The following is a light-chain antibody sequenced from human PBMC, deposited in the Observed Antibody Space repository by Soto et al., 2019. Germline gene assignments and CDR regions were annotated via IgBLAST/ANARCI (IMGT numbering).Light chain of an antibody. J-gene: IGKJ1*01. CDR3: HQYNTSPQT. CDR1: QSDLDRSNNKNY. CDR2: WAS. V-gene: IGKV4-1*01. Sequence: DLVFTQSPASLAVSLGVRATISCKSSQSDLDRSNNKNYVAWYQQKPGQPPKMLIYWASTRESGVPDRFSGSGSGTDFTLTISGLQSEDVAVYFCHQYNTSPQTFGQGTKVDIK.